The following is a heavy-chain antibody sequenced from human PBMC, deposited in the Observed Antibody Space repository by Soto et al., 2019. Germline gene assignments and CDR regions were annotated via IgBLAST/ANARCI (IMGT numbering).Heavy chain of an antibody. Sequence: SVKVSCKASGGTFSSYAISWVRQAPGQGLEWMGGIIPIFSTANYAQKFQGRVTITADESTSTAYMELSSLRSEDTAVYYCARAKSRPAAKWLYYYDGMDVWGQGTTVTVSS. J-gene: IGHJ6*02. CDR1: GGTFSSYA. D-gene: IGHD2-2*01. CDR2: IIPIFSTA. V-gene: IGHV1-69*13. CDR3: ARAKSRPAAKWLYYYDGMDV.